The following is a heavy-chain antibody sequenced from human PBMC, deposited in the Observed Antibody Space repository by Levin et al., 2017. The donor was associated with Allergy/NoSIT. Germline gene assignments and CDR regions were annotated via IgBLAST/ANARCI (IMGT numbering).Heavy chain of an antibody. J-gene: IGHJ4*02. CDR2: IYYSGST. Sequence: MPSETLSLTCTVSGGSISSSSYYWGWIRQPPGKGLEWIGSIYYSGSTYYNPSLKSRVTISVDTSKNQFSLKLSSVTAADTAVYYCARHSSGFTSMPLYYFDYWGQGTLVTVSS. D-gene: IGHD2-2*01. V-gene: IGHV4-39*01. CDR1: GGSISSSSYY. CDR3: ARHSSGFTSMPLYYFDY.